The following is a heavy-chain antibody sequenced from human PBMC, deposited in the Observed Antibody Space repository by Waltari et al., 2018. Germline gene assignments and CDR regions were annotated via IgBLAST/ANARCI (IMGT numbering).Heavy chain of an antibody. D-gene: IGHD6-13*01. V-gene: IGHV3-23*01. CDR3: AKGGQGVGSSRYAETWFDP. CDR1: GLRLRRSA. J-gene: IGHJ5*02. Sequence: LGSGGGLVQTGESTSLSFAVSGLRLRRSALGWVRQAPGKGLEWVSYISGSGYAADYADSVKGRFIISRDNSINKLYLQMNSLRGEDTALYYCAKGGQGVGSSRYAETWFDPWGQGILVTVS. CDR2: ISGSGYAA.